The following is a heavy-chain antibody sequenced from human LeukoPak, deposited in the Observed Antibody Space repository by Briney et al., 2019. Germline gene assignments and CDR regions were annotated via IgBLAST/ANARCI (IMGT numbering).Heavy chain of an antibody. CDR2: IYTSGST. J-gene: IGHJ4*02. CDR3: ATSFPRRGKVVPFGY. V-gene: IGHV4-61*02. Sequence: SQTLSLTCTVSGGSISSGSYYWSWIRQPAGKGLEWIGRIYTSGSTNYNPSLKSRVTISVDTSKNQFSLKLSSVTAADTAVYYCATSFPRRGKVVPFGYWGQGTLVTVSS. D-gene: IGHD1-14*01. CDR1: GGSISSGSYY.